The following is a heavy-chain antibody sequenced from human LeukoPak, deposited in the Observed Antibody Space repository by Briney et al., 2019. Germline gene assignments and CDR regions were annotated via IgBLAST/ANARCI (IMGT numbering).Heavy chain of an antibody. CDR1: GGTFSSYA. CDR3: ARDKSGSYFWGDY. V-gene: IGHV1-69*13. D-gene: IGHD1-26*01. J-gene: IGHJ4*02. Sequence: SVKVSCKASGGTFSSYAISWVRQAPGQGLEWMGGIIPIFGTANYAQKFQGRVTITADESTDTAYMELSSLRSEDTAIYYCARDKSGSYFWGDYWGQGTLVIVSS. CDR2: IIPIFGTA.